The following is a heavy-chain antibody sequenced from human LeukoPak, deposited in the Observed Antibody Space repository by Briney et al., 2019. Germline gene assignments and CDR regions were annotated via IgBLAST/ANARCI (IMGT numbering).Heavy chain of an antibody. V-gene: IGHV3-30*04. CDR3: AMSAGYCSGGSCYSFDY. J-gene: IGHJ4*02. Sequence: GGSLRLSCAASEFTFSSYAMHWVRQAPGKGLEWVAVISYDGSNKYYADSVKGRFTISRDNSKNTPYLQMNSLRAEDTAVYYCAMSAGYCSGGSCYSFDYWGQGTLITVSS. CDR1: EFTFSSYA. CDR2: ISYDGSNK. D-gene: IGHD2-15*01.